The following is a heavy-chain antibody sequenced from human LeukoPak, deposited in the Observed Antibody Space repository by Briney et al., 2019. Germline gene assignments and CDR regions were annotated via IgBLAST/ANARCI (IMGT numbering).Heavy chain of an antibody. CDR2: IYYSVST. V-gene: IGHV4-59*01. J-gene: IGHJ4*02. D-gene: IGHD1-26*01. Sequence: PSETLSLTCTVSGGSISSYYWSWIRQPPGKGLEWIGYIYYSVSTNYNPSLKSRVTISVDTSKNQFSLKMSSVTAADTAVYYCARVDIVGATSSYFDYWGQGTLVTVSS. CDR1: GGSISSYY. CDR3: ARVDIVGATSSYFDY.